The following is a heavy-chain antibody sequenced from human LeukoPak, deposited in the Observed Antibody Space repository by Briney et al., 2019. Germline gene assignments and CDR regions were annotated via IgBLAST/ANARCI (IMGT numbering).Heavy chain of an antibody. CDR1: GFTFSTYA. CDR2: ISYDGSNK. V-gene: IGHV3-30*03. J-gene: IGHJ6*03. Sequence: GGSLRLSCAASGFTFSTYAMHWVRQAPGKGLEWVAVISYDGSNKYYADSVKGRFTISRDNAKNTLYLQMNSLRAEDTAVYYCARAKGYMDAWGKGTTVTISS. CDR3: ARAKGYMDA.